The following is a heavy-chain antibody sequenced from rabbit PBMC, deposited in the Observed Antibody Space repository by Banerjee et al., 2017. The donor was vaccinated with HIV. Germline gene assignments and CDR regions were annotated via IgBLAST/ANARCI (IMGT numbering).Heavy chain of an antibody. CDR1: GFTFSSYV. CDR3: ARDLDADSTAEYNL. CDR2: INTSSGNT. D-gene: IGHD4-2*01. Sequence: QEQLKETGGGLVQPGGSLTLSCKASGFTFSSYVITWVRQAPGKGLEWIGWINTSSGNTVYANWAKGRFTISKASWTTVTLQMTSLTAADTATYFCARDLDADSTAEYNLWGPGTLVTVS. J-gene: IGHJ4*01. V-gene: IGHV1S45*01.